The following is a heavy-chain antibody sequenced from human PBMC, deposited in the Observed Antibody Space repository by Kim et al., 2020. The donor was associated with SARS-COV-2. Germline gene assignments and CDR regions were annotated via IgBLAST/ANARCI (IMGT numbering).Heavy chain of an antibody. CDR1: GFTFSSYW. J-gene: IGHJ6*02. CDR2: INSDGSST. D-gene: IGHD2-21*02. CDR3: ARACGGDCYGYYGMDV. Sequence: GGSLRLSCAASGFTFSSYWMHWVRQAPGKGLVWVSRINSDGSSTSYADSVKGRFTISRDNAKNTLYLQMNSLRAEDTAVYYCARACGGDCYGYYGMDVWGQGTPVTVSS. V-gene: IGHV3-74*01.